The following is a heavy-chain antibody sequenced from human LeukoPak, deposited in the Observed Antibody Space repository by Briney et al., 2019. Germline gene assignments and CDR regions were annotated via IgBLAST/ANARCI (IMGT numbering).Heavy chain of an antibody. CDR3: ARAKPADFDL. Sequence: GGSLRLSCAASGFTFSNAWMNWVRQAPGKGLEWVGRIKSKTDGGTTDYAAPVKGRFTISRDDSKNTVYLQMNNLRAEDTAVYHCARAKPADFDLWGRGTLVTVSS. CDR2: IKSKTDGGTT. CDR1: GFTFSNAW. V-gene: IGHV3-15*07. J-gene: IGHJ2*01.